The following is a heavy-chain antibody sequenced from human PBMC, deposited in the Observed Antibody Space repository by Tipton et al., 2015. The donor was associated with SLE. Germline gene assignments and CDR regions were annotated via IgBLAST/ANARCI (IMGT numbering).Heavy chain of an antibody. CDR2: ISYDGSNK. CDR1: GFTFSSYA. Sequence: SGFTFSSYAMHWVRQAPGKGLEWVAVISYDGSNKYYADSVKGRFTISRDNSKNTLYLQMNSLRAEDTAVYYCARGKLGGGFDLWGRGTLVTVSS. CDR3: ARGKLGGGFDL. D-gene: IGHD1-26*01. V-gene: IGHV3-30-3*01. J-gene: IGHJ2*01.